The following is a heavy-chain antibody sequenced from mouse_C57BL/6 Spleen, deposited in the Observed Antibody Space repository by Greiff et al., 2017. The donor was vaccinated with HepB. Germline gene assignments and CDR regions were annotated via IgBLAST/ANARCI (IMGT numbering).Heavy chain of an antibody. J-gene: IGHJ2*01. V-gene: IGHV1-64*01. Sequence: QVQLQQPGAELVKPGASVKLSCKASGYTFTSYWMHWVKQRPGQGLEWIGMIHPNSGSTNYNEKFKSKATLPVDKSSSTAYMQLSSLTSEDSAVYYCASVYYGSSYYFDYWGQGTTLTVSS. CDR3: ASVYYGSSYYFDY. D-gene: IGHD1-1*01. CDR2: IHPNSGST. CDR1: GYTFTSYW.